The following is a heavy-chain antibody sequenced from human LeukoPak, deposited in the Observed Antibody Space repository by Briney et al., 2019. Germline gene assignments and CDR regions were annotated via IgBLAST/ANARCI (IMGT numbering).Heavy chain of an antibody. J-gene: IGHJ4*02. CDR1: GGSISSYY. V-gene: IGHV4-4*07. D-gene: IGHD5-12*01. Sequence: PSETLSLTCTVSGGSISSYYWSWIRQPAGKGLEWIGRIYTSGSTNYNPSLKSRVTMSVDTSKNQFSLKLSSVTAADTAVYYCARVWGYSGYDPVYYFDYWGQGTLVTVSS. CDR3: ARVWGYSGYDPVYYFDY. CDR2: IYTSGST.